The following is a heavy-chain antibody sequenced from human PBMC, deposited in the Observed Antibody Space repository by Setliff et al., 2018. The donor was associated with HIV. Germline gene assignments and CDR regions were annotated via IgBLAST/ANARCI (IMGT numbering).Heavy chain of an antibody. CDR2: IIPILGIA. J-gene: IGHJ4*02. Sequence: ASVKVSCKASGYTFTSYAISWVRQAPGQGLEWMGGIIPILGIANYAQKFQGRVTITADKSTSTAYMELSSLRSEDTAVYYCAQGVRDGYNYADYWGQGTLVTVSS. CDR3: AQGVRDGYNYADY. D-gene: IGHD5-12*01. V-gene: IGHV1-69*10. CDR1: GYTFTSYA.